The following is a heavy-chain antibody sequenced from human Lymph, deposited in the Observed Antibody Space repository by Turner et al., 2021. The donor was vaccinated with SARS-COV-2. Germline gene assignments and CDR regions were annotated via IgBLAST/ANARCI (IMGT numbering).Heavy chain of an antibody. CDR3: AKEGDTAMVNFDY. Sequence: EVQLLEFGGGLVQPGGALRLPCAASGFTCSSYSMSWVHQARGKVVEWVAAISGSGGRTYEADSVKGRFTISRDNSKNTLYLQMSSMRDEDTAVYYGAKEGDTAMVNFDYWGQGTLVTVSS. V-gene: IGHV3-23*01. CDR1: GFTCSSYS. CDR2: ISGSGGRT. D-gene: IGHD5-18*01. J-gene: IGHJ4*02.